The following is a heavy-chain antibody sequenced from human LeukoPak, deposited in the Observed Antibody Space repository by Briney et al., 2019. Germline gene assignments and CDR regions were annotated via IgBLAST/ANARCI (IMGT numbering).Heavy chain of an antibody. CDR2: ISYDGSNK. J-gene: IGHJ4*02. Sequence: GSLRLSCAASGFTVSTNYMSWVRQAPGKGLEWVAVISYDGSNKYYADSVKGRFTISRDNSKNTLYLQMNSLRAEDTAVYYCAREYTYSSGCSDYWGQGTLVTVSS. CDR1: GFTVSTNY. V-gene: IGHV3-30-3*01. D-gene: IGHD6-19*01. CDR3: AREYTYSSGCSDY.